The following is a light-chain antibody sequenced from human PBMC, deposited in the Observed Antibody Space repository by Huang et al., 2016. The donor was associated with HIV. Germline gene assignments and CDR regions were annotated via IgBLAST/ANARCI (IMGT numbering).Light chain of an antibody. CDR1: QGLVYSDGDTY. Sequence: DVVLTQSPLSLPVTVGKQASISCRSGQGLVYSDGDTYLNWFQQRPGQSPRRLIYKVSNRGSGVPYRFSGSGSGTNFTLKISRVEADYVGVYYCMQGIHMPYTFGQGTNLEIK. CDR2: KVS. CDR3: MQGIHMPYT. V-gene: IGKV2-30*01. J-gene: IGKJ2*01.